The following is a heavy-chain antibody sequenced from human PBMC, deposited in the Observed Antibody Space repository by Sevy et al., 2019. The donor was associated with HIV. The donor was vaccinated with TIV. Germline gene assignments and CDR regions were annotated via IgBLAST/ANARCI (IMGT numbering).Heavy chain of an antibody. CDR3: ARGMYYYDSSGYRFYP. CDR1: GGSFSGYY. D-gene: IGHD3-22*01. CDR2: INHSGST. Sequence: SETLSLTCAVYGGSFSGYYWSWIRQPPGKGLEWIGEINHSGSTNYNPSLKSRVTISVDTSKNQFSLKLSSVTAADTAVYYCARGMYYYDSSGYRFYPWGQGTLVTVSS. V-gene: IGHV4-34*01. J-gene: IGHJ5*02.